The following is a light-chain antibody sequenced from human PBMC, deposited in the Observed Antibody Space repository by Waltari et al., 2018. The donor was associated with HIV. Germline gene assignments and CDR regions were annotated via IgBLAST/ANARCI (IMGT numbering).Light chain of an antibody. J-gene: IGKJ2*01. CDR1: QTIDTN. CDR3: QQYNVWPPNT. Sequence: EIVLTQSPLTLSVSPGERAILSCRASQTIDTNLAWYQQKPGQAPRLLIYAASTRAPGIPPKFSCSGSGTRFTLTISSLQSEDFAVYYCQQYNVWPPNTFGQGTKVEIK. CDR2: AAS. V-gene: IGKV3-15*01.